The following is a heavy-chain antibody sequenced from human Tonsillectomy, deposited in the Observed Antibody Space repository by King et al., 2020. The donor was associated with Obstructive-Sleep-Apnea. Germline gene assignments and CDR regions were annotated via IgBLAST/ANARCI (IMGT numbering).Heavy chain of an antibody. D-gene: IGHD3-22*01. CDR2: VSSNGGTT. CDR3: VTAFKNYYDSSGYHLGALDY. Sequence: VQLVESGGGLVQPGGSLRLSCSASGFTFSSYAMHWVRQAPGKGLEYVSAVSSNGGTTYYTDSLKGRFTISRDNSKNTLYLQMSSLRAEDTAVYYCVTAFKNYYDSSGYHLGALDYWGQGTLVTVSS. J-gene: IGHJ4*02. V-gene: IGHV3-64D*06. CDR1: GFTFSSYA.